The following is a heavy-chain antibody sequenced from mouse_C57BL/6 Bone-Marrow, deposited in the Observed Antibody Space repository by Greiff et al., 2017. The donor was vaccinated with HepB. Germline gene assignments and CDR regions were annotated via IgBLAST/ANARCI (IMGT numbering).Heavy chain of an antibody. J-gene: IGHJ1*03. CDR2: INPYNGGT. CDR1: GYTFTDYY. Sequence: VQLQQSGPVLVKPGASVKMSCKASGYTFTDYYMNWVKQSHGKSLEWIGVINPYNGGTSYNQKFKGKATLTVDKSSSTAYMELNSLTSEDSAVYYCARKVLRWYFDVWGTGTTVTVSS. D-gene: IGHD1-1*01. V-gene: IGHV1-19*01. CDR3: ARKVLRWYFDV.